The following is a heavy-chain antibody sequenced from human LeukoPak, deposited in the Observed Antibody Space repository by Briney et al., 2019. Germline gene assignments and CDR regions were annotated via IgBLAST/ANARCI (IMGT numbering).Heavy chain of an antibody. CDR2: IIPIFGTA. CDR1: GGTFSSYA. J-gene: IGHJ3*02. V-gene: IGHV1-69*01. CDR3: ARRYGGDAFDI. Sequence: ASVKVSCTASGGTFSSYAISWVRQAPGQGLEWMGGIIPIFGTANYAQKFQGRVTITADESTSTAYMELSSLRSEDTAVYYCARRYGGDAFDIWGQGTMVTVSS. D-gene: IGHD4-23*01.